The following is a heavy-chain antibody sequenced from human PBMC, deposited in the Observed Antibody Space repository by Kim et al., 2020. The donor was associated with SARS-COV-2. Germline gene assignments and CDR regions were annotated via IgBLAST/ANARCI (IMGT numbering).Heavy chain of an antibody. CDR1: GFTFSNYP. CDR2: IYSGGTTK. Sequence: GGSLRLSCAVSGFTFSNYPMTWVRQAPGKGLEWVSLIYSGGTTKYYADFVKGRFTVSRDNSRSTLYLQMNSLRAEDTAIYYCAKDPGTYFYDSNEDLDPPKWGQGTLVTVSS. D-gene: IGHD3-22*01. J-gene: IGHJ4*02. CDR3: AKDPGTYFYDSNEDLDPPK. V-gene: IGHV3-23*03.